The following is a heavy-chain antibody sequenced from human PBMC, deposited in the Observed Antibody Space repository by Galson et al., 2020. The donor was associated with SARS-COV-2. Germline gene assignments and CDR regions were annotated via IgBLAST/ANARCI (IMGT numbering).Heavy chain of an antibody. CDR2: ISYDGSNK. J-gene: IGHJ1*01. CDR1: GFTFSSYA. Sequence: GGSLRLSCAASGFTFSSYAMHWVRQAPGKGLEWVAVISYDGSNKYYADSVKGRFTISRDNSKNTLYLQMNSLRAEDTAVYYCARGGRRSSGWYAEYFQHWGQGTLVTVSS. D-gene: IGHD6-19*01. V-gene: IGHV3-30*04. CDR3: ARGGRRSSGWYAEYFQH.